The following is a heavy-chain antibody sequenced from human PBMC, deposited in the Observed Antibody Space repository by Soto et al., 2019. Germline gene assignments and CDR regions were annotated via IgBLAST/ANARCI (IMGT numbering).Heavy chain of an antibody. Sequence: GASVKVSCKASGYTFTVYYMHWVRQAPGQGLEWMGWINPNSGGTNYAQKFQGWVTMTRDTSISTAYMELSRLRSDDTAVYYCARAPTTVTPYWYFDLWGRGTLVTVSS. V-gene: IGHV1-2*04. J-gene: IGHJ2*01. D-gene: IGHD4-17*01. CDR3: ARAPTTVTPYWYFDL. CDR1: GYTFTVYY. CDR2: INPNSGGT.